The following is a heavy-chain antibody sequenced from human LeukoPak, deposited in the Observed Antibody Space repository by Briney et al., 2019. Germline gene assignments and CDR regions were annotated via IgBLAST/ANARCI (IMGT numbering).Heavy chain of an antibody. CDR3: AREGCSSTSCYHDY. J-gene: IGHJ4*02. V-gene: IGHV4-4*02. Sequence: SGTLSLTCAVSGGSISSSNWWSWVRQPPGKGLEWIGEIYHSGSTNYNPSLKSRVTISVDKSKNQFSLKLSSVTAADTAVYYCAREGCSSTSCYHDYWGQGTLVTVSS. D-gene: IGHD2-2*01. CDR2: IYHSGST. CDR1: GGSISSSNW.